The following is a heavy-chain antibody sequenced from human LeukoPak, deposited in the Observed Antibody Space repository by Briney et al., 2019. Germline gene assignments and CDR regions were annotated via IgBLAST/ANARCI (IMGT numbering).Heavy chain of an antibody. V-gene: IGHV3-11*06. CDR2: ITSSSYT. Sequence: GRSLRLSCAASVFTFSDYYMSWVRQAPGEGLEWVSYITSSSYTNYADSVKDRFTISRDNAKNSLYLQMNSLRAEDTAIYYCARLVVVAATPGYFDYWGQGTLVTVSS. J-gene: IGHJ4*02. CDR3: ARLVVVAATPGYFDY. CDR1: VFTFSDYY. D-gene: IGHD2-15*01.